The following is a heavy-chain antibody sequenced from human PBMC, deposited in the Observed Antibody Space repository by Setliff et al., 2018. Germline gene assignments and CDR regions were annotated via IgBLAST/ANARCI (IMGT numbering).Heavy chain of an antibody. J-gene: IGHJ5*02. D-gene: IGHD3-3*01. CDR2: FHTGGST. CDR3: ARAGPTVTFFRVLVISWWDP. CDR1: GDSISSGSYY. Sequence: SETLSLTCTVSGDSISSGSYYWTWIRQPAGKGLEWIGHFHTGGSTNYNRSLRSRVPISVDTSKNQFSLKLSSVTAADTATYYCARAGPTVTFFRVLVISWWDPWGQGSLVTVSS. V-gene: IGHV4-61*09.